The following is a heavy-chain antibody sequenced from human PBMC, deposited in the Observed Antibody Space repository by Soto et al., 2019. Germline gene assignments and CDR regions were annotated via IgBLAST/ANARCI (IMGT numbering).Heavy chain of an antibody. Sequence: QVHLQQWGAGLLRPSETLSLTCNVSGGSLIGYFWNWIRQPPGRPMEWIGEVNHAGAATYNPSLRSRVTLSVDTSKNQFSLRLASVAATDTALYFCARGYFTRQSLDYWDQGALVTVSS. J-gene: IGHJ4*02. CDR3: ARGYFTRQSLDY. CDR1: GGSLIGYF. V-gene: IGHV4-34*01. CDR2: VNHAGAA.